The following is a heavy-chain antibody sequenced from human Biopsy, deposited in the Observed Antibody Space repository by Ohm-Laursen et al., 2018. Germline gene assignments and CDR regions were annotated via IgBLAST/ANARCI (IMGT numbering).Heavy chain of an antibody. Sequence: GTLSLTCIVSNDSISNYFWTWIRQPPGKGLEWIGYIYNSGSTNYNPSLKSRVTISVAVDTSKSQFSLRLNSVTAADTAVYYCARATNSTGWPYYYFYGMDVWGQGTTVTVSS. J-gene: IGHJ6*02. CDR1: NDSISNYF. CDR2: IYNSGST. V-gene: IGHV4-59*01. CDR3: ARATNSTGWPYYYFYGMDV. D-gene: IGHD2/OR15-2a*01.